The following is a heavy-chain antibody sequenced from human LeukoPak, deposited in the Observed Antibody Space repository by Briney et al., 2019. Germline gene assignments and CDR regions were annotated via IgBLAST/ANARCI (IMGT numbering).Heavy chain of an antibody. J-gene: IGHJ6*02. Sequence: SETLSLTCTVSGGSISSYYWSWIRQPPGKGLEWIGYIYYSGSTNYNPSLKSRVTISVDTSKNQFSLKLSSVTAADTAVYYCARLHYDFWSGYYPYYYYGMDVWGQGTTVTVPS. CDR2: IYYSGST. CDR3: ARLHYDFWSGYYPYYYYGMDV. CDR1: GGSISSYY. D-gene: IGHD3-3*01. V-gene: IGHV4-59*01.